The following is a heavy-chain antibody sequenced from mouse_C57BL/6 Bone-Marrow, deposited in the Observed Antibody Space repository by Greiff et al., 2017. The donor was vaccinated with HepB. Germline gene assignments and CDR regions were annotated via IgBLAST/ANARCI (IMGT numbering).Heavy chain of an antibody. CDR3: VRDEGYYVGFAY. J-gene: IGHJ3*01. CDR2: ISSKSSNSAT. V-gene: IGHV10-3*01. D-gene: IGHD2-3*01. CDR1: GFTFNTYA. Sequence: EVQLVESGGGLVQPKGSLKLSCAASGFTFNTYAMHWVRQAPGKGLEWVARISSKSSNSATYYADSVKDRFTISRDDSQSMLYLQMNKLKTEDTAMYYCVRDEGYYVGFAYWGQGTLVTVSA.